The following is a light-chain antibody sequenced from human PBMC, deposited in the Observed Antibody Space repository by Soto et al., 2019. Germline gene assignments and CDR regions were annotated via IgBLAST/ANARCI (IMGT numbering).Light chain of an antibody. CDR1: SSDVGSYDH. Sequence: QSALTQPASVSGSPGQSITISCIGTSSDVGSYDHVALYQQFPGKTPKLMIYEVSNRPSGVSSRFSGSKSGNTASLTISGLQAEDEADYYCISYTGSSTSYVFGSGPKVTVL. CDR3: ISYTGSSTSYV. CDR2: EVS. V-gene: IGLV2-14*01. J-gene: IGLJ1*01.